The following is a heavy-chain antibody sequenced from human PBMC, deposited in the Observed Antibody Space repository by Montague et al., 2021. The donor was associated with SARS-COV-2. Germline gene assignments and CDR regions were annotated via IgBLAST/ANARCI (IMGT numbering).Heavy chain of an antibody. J-gene: IGHJ4*02. Sequence: SETLSLTCTVSGGSISPYYWSWIRQPPGKGLECIGYISYSGSTDYNPSLKSRVTISIDTSKNQFSLKLSSVTAADTAVYYCARWGGYYDSPDFYYAMDFWGQGTPVTVSS. V-gene: IGHV4-59*12. D-gene: IGHD3-3*01. CDR3: ARWGGYYDSPDFYYAMDF. CDR1: GGSISPYY. CDR2: ISYSGST.